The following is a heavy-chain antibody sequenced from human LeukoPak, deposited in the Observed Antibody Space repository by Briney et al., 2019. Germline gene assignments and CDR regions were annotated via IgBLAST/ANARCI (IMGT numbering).Heavy chain of an antibody. CDR2: FFYSGST. CDR3: TILTALAHLYYFDT. D-gene: IGHD5-18*01. J-gene: IGHJ4*02. CDR1: GGSISGSRYY. Sequence: PSETLSLTCTVSGGSISGSRYYWGCIRQPPGKGMEWIGSFFYSGSTYYNPSLKSRVTISVDTSKNQFSLTLSSVTAADTAVYYCTILTALAHLYYFDTWGQGALVTVSS. V-gene: IGHV4-39*01.